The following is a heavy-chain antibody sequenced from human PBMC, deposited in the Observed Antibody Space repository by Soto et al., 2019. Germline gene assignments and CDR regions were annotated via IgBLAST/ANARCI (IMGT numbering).Heavy chain of an antibody. J-gene: IGHJ6*02. CDR2: IMPIFPTP. CDR3: ARDKDRQQLGGNYYYGMDV. V-gene: IGHV1-69*12. CDR1: GVTFVNSA. D-gene: IGHD1-1*01. Sequence: QVQLVQSGAEVKKPGSSVTVSCKASGVTFVNSAISWVRQAPGQGLEWMGGIMPIFPTPDYAQKFHGRVTLNAEESTSTGYMELPRLRSAATAVYYCARDKDRQQLGGNYYYGMDVWGQGTTVTV.